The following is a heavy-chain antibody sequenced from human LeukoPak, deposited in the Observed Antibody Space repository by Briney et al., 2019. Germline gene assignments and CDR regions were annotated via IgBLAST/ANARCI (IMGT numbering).Heavy chain of an antibody. CDR3: ARAIGRLVVGFDY. V-gene: IGHV1-2*02. D-gene: IGHD3-22*01. Sequence: ASVHVSCKASGYTFTGYYMHGVRQAPGQGLEWVGWINPNSGSTKYAQKVQGRVTMTRDTTISTAYMELSRLRSDDTAVYYCARAIGRLVVGFDYWGQGTLVTVSS. CDR1: GYTFTGYY. J-gene: IGHJ4*02. CDR2: INPNSGST.